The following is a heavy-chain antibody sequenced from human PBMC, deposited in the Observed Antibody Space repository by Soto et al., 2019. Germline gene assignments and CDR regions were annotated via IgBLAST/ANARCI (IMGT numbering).Heavy chain of an antibody. CDR1: GYSFTSYW. Sequence: GEPVKISCXGSGYSFTSYWIGWVRQMPGKGLEWMGIIYPGDSDTRYSPSFQGQVTISADKSISTAYLQWSSLKASDTAMYYCARRDLGDDPLYYYGMDVWGQGTTVTVSS. J-gene: IGHJ6*02. CDR3: ARRDLGDDPLYYYGMDV. V-gene: IGHV5-51*01. D-gene: IGHD1-1*01. CDR2: IYPGDSDT.